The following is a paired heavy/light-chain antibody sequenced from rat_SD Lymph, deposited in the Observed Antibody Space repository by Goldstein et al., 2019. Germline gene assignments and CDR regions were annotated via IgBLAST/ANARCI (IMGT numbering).Light chain of an antibody. CDR3: LQHNSWYT. Sequence: DIQMTQSPSFLSASVGDRVTINCKASQNINRYLNWYQQKLGEAPKLLIYNANSLQTGIPSRFSGSGSGTDFTLTISSLQPEDVATYFCLQHNSWYTFGAGTKLELK. V-gene: IGKV22S4*01. J-gene: IGKJ2-3*01. CDR1: QNINRY. CDR2: NAN.
Heavy chain of an antibody. CDR3: TREGLRASDY. V-gene: IGHV5-29*01. J-gene: IGHJ2*01. Sequence: EVQLVESGGGLVQPGRSMKLSCAASGFTFSNYGMAWVRQAPTKGLEWVATISYDGSSTYYRDSVKGRFTISRDNAKSTLYLQMNSLRSEDTATYYCTREGLRASDYWGQGVMVTVSS. CDR1: GFTFSNYG. CDR2: ISYDGSST. D-gene: IGHD4-1*01.